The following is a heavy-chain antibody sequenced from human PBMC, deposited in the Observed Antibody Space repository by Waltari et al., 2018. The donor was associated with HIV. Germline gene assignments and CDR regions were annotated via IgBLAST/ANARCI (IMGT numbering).Heavy chain of an antibody. J-gene: IGHJ4*02. D-gene: IGHD6-19*01. CDR2: FGAAGDT. CDR3: VRVRDSSSGWYIFDY. CDR1: GFTFNTYD. V-gene: IGHV3-13*04. Sequence: EVHLVESGGGLIQPGGSLRLSCAASGFTFNTYDMHWVRQAAGEGLQWVSAFGAAGDTYYSDSVKGRFTISRENAKNSLFLQMNSLRAGDTAVYFCVRVRDSSSGWYIFDYWGQGALVTVSS.